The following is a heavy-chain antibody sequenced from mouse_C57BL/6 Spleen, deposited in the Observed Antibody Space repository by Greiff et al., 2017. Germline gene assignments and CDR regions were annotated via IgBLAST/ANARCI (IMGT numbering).Heavy chain of an antibody. CDR1: GFNIKNTY. CDR3: AKKHLYAMDY. Sequence: EVQLQQSVAELVRPGASVKLSCTASGFNIKNTYMLWVKQRPEQGLEWIGRIDPANGNTKYAPKFQGKATITADTSSNTAYLQLSSLTSEDTAIYGCAKKHLYAMDYWGQGTSVTVSS. V-gene: IGHV14-3*01. CDR2: IDPANGNT. J-gene: IGHJ4*01.